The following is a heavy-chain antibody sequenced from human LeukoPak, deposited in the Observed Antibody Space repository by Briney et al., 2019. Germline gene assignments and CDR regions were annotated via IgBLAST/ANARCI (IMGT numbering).Heavy chain of an antibody. CDR3: ARSDDYRFDS. Sequence: SQTLSLTCAISGDSVSSNTASWNWIRQSPSRGLEWLGRTYYRSKWYNDYAVPVKSRITINPDTSKNQISLQLNSVTPEDTAVYYCARSDDYRFDSWGQGTLVSASS. V-gene: IGHV6-1*01. J-gene: IGHJ4*02. CDR2: TYYRSKWYN. CDR1: GDSVSSNTAS. D-gene: IGHD4-11*01.